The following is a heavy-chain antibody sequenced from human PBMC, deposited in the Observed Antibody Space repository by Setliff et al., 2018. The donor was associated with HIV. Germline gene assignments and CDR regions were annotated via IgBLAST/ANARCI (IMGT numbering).Heavy chain of an antibody. CDR3: ARGYSRTRDYYYMDV. CDR1: GGTFSSYA. D-gene: IGHD2-21*01. CDR2: NIPVIGTA. V-gene: IGHV1-69*13. Sequence: GASVKVSCKASGGTFSSYAISWVRQAPGQGLEWMGGNIPVIGTANYAQKCQGRVTITASISTAYMELSRLRSDDTAVYYCARGYSRTRDYYYMDVWGKGTTVTVSS. J-gene: IGHJ6*03.